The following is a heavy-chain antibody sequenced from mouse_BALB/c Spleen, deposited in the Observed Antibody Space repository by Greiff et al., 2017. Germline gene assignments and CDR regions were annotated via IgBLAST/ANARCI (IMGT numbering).Heavy chain of an antibody. V-gene: IGHV1S81*02. CDR1: GYTFTSYY. D-gene: IGHD1-2*01. J-gene: IGHJ3*01. CDR2: INPSNGGT. CDR3: TRGGITTATGFAY. Sequence: VQLQQPGAELVKPGASVKLSCKASGYTFTSYYMYWVKQRPGQGLEWIGGINPSNGGTNFNEKFKSKATLTVDKSSSTAYMQLSSLTSEDSAVYYCTRGGITTATGFAYWGQGTLVTVSA.